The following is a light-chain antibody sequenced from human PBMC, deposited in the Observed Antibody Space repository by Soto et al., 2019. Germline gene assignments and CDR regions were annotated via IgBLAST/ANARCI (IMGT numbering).Light chain of an antibody. CDR3: QHYNSDSEA. CDR2: KAS. J-gene: IGKJ1*01. V-gene: IGKV1-5*03. CDR1: QTISSW. Sequence: DIQMTQSPSTLSGSVGDRVTITCRASQTISSWLAWYQQNPGKAPKLLIYKASTLKSGVPSRFSGSGSGTEFTLTISSLQPDDFATYYCQHYNSDSEAFGQGTKVELK.